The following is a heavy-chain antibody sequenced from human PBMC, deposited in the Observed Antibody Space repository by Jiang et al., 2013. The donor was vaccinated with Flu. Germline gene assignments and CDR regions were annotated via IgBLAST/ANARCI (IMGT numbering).Heavy chain of an antibody. V-gene: IGHV2-26*01. Sequence: KPTQTLTLTCTVSGFSLSNARMGVSWIRQPPGKALEWLAHIFSNDEKSYSASLKSRLTISKDTSKSQVVLNMTNMDPVDTATYYCARIKIGYSGNFYGGIDYWGQGTLVTVSS. CDR2: IFSNDEK. CDR1: GFSLSNARMG. D-gene: IGHD1-26*01. CDR3: ARIKIGYSGNFYGGIDY. J-gene: IGHJ4*02.